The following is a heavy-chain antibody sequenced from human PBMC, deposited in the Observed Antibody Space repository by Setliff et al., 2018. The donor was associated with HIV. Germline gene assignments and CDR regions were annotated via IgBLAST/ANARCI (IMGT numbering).Heavy chain of an antibody. J-gene: IGHJ6*04. Sequence: PSETLSLTCTVSGVSISSGGYYWNWIRQHPGKGLEWIGYISSRGSTYYNPSLKSRITMSVDTSQNQVSLKLSSVTAADTAVYYCARDVGEQLDVWGKGTTVTVSS. CDR2: ISSRGST. CDR3: ARDVGEQLDV. CDR1: GVSISSGGYY. V-gene: IGHV4-31*03.